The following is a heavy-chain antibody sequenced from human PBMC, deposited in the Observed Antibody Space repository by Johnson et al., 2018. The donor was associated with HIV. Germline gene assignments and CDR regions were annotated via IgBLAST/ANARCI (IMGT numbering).Heavy chain of an antibody. D-gene: IGHD6-13*01. CDR3: ARDPLGSSWFEGDAFDI. CDR2: ISYDGGNK. J-gene: IGHJ3*02. V-gene: IGHV3-30*04. Sequence: QVQLVESGGGVVQPGRSLRLSCAASGFTFSSYALYWVRQVPGKGLEWVATISYDGGNKYYADSVKGRFTISRDNSKNTLYLQMNSLRVEDTAVYYCARDPLGSSWFEGDAFDIWGQGTMVTVS. CDR1: GFTFSSYA.